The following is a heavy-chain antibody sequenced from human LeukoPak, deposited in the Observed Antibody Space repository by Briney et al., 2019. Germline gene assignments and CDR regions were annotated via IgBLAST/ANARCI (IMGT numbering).Heavy chain of an antibody. J-gene: IGHJ4*02. CDR1: GFTFDDYG. D-gene: IGHD1-14*01. V-gene: IGHV3-23*01. CDR3: AKATGYLL. Sequence: GGSLRLSCAASGFTFDDYGMSWVRQAPGKGLEWVSTISNSDGSTYYADSVKGRFSISRDNSENTLYLQMNSLRAEDTAVYYCAKATGYLLWGQGTLVTVSS. CDR2: ISNSDGST.